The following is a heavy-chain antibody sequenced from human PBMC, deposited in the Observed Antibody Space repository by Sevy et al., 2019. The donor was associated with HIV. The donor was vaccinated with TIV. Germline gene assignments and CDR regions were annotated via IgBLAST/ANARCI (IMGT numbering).Heavy chain of an antibody. CDR2: FDPEDPET. J-gene: IGHJ4*02. V-gene: IGHV1-24*01. Sequence: ATVKVSCKVSGSTLSQMAMHWVRQAPGKGLEWMATFDPEDPETIYTQKLQGRVTMTEDTSRDTAYMELSNLRSEDTAVYYCATTKDYHEGSGEPFDYWGQGTVVLVSS. CDR1: GSTLSQMA. D-gene: IGHD2-15*01. CDR3: ATTKDYHEGSGEPFDY.